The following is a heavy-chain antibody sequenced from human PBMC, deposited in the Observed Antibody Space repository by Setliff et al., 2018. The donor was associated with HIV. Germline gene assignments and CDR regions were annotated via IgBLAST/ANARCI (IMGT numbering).Heavy chain of an antibody. J-gene: IGHJ4*02. V-gene: IGHV4-34*01. CDR2: MYYSGTT. Sequence: SETLSLTCAVYGGSFSGYYWSWIRQPPGKGLEWIGSMYYSGTTYYNPSLKSRVTISVDTSKNQFSLKLSSVTAADTAVYYCARRSGWYDYWGQGTLVTVSS. CDR3: ARRSGWYDY. D-gene: IGHD6-19*01. CDR1: GGSFSGYY.